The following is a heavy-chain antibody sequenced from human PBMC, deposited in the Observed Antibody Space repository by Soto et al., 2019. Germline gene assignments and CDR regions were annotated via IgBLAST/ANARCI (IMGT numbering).Heavy chain of an antibody. V-gene: IGHV3-23*01. CDR2: ISGSAGTT. Sequence: GGSLRLSCAASGITFSTYAMTWVRQAPGKGLEWVSTISGSAGTTYYADSVKGRFTISRDNSKNTLYLQMNSLRAEDTAVYYCAILSPVLRYFDWLTPVADYWGQGALVTVSS. CDR1: GITFSTYA. D-gene: IGHD3-9*01. J-gene: IGHJ4*02. CDR3: AILSPVLRYFDWLTPVADY.